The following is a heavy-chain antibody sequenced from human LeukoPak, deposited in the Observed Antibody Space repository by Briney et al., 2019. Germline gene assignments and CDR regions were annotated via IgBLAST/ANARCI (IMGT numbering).Heavy chain of an antibody. CDR1: GFTVSSNY. CDR3: ARAEYYDYVWGSYRYDAFDY. CDR2: IYSGGST. D-gene: IGHD3-16*02. Sequence: GGSLRLSCAASGFTVSSNYMSWVRQAPGKGLEWVSVIYSGGSTYYADSVKGRFTISRDNSKNTLYLQMNSLRAEDTAVYYCARAEYYDYVWGSYRYDAFDYWGQGTLVTVSS. J-gene: IGHJ4*02. V-gene: IGHV3-53*01.